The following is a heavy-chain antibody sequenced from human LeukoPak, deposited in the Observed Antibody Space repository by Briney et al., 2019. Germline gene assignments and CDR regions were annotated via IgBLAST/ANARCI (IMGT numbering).Heavy chain of an antibody. CDR3: ARDSRGYSSSSGTYYYYMDV. D-gene: IGHD6-6*01. Sequence: GGSLRLSCTASGFTLGTYSMNWVRQAPGKGLEWVSSISSSGNHRYYADSVKGRFTISRDSAKDSQFLQMNSLRVEDTAVYYCARDSRGYSSSSGTYYYYMDVWGKGTTVTVSS. J-gene: IGHJ6*03. V-gene: IGHV3-21*01. CDR1: GFTLGTYS. CDR2: ISSSGNHR.